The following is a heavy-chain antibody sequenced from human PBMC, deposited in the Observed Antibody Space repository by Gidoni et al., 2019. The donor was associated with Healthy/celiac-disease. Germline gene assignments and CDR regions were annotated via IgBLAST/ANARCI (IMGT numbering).Heavy chain of an antibody. CDR1: GSRVTSYW. Sequence: EVQLEQSGAEGKRPGEALKSSCKGAGSRVTSYWIGWVRQMPGKGLEWMVIIYPGDSATRYRPSSQGQVTLSADKSISTAYLQLSSLKASDTAMYYCARTFIAAAAYAFDIWGQWTMVTFSS. CDR3: ARTFIAAAAYAFDI. CDR2: IYPGDSAT. V-gene: IGHV5-51*01. J-gene: IGHJ3*02. D-gene: IGHD6-13*01.